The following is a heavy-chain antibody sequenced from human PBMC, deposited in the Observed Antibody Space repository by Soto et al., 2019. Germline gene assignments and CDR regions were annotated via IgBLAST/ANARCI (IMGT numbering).Heavy chain of an antibody. CDR2: IIPIFGTA. CDR1: GGTFSSYA. D-gene: IGHD1-26*01. CDR3: ARISVKNSGSYYFDY. Sequence: ASVKVSCKASGGTFSSYAISWVRQAPGQGLEWMGGIIPIFGTANYAQKFQGRVTITADESTSTAYMELSSLRSEDTAVYYCARISVKNSGSYYFDYWGQGTLVTVSS. J-gene: IGHJ4*02. V-gene: IGHV1-69*13.